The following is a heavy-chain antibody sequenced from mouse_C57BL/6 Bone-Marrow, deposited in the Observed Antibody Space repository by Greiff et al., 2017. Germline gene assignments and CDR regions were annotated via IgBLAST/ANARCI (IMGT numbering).Heavy chain of an antibody. Sequence: QVQLQQPGAELVKPGASVKLSCKASGYTFTSYWMHWVKQRPGRGLEWIGRIDPSSGGTKYNEKIKSKATLNVDKPPSTAYMQLSSVTSEDSAVYYCARFRYGNPYFDYWGQGTTLSVSS. J-gene: IGHJ2*01. CDR3: ARFRYGNPYFDY. CDR1: GYTFTSYW. D-gene: IGHD2-1*01. CDR2: IDPSSGGT. V-gene: IGHV1-72*01.